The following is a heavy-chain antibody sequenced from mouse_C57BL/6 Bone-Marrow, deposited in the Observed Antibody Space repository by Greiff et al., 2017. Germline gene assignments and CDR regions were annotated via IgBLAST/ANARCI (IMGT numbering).Heavy chain of an antibody. CDR3: AIYYSNYGFAY. D-gene: IGHD2-5*01. CDR2: IYPRSGNT. CDR1: GYTFTSYG. V-gene: IGHV1-81*01. J-gene: IGHJ3*01. Sequence: QVQLQQSGAELARPGASVKLSCKASGYTFTSYGISWVKQRTGQGLEWIGEIYPRSGNTYYNEKFKGKATLTADKSSSTAYMELRGLTSEDSAVYFCAIYYSNYGFAYWGQGTLVTVSA.